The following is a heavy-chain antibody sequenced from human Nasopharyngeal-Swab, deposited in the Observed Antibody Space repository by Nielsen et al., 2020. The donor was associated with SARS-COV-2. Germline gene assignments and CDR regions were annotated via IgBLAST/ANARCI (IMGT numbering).Heavy chain of an antibody. Sequence: SETLSLTCTVSGGSISSYYWSWIRQPAGKGLEWIGRIYTSGSTNYNPSLKSRVTMSVDTSKNQFSLKLTSVTAADTAVYYCARSYCDSTRCANAFAIWGQGTMVTVSS. CDR3: ARSYCDSTRCANAFAI. CDR1: GGSISSYY. V-gene: IGHV4-4*07. D-gene: IGHD2-2*01. J-gene: IGHJ3*02. CDR2: IYTSGST.